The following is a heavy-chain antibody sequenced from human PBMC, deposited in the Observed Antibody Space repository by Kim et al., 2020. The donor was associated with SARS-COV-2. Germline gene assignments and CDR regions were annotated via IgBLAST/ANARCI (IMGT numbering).Heavy chain of an antibody. CDR1: GGSFSSYY. CDR2: INHSGST. CDR3: ASRSTETQSFGY. D-gene: IGHD4-17*01. J-gene: IGHJ4*02. V-gene: IGHV4-34*01. Sequence: SETLSLTCAVYGGSFSSYYWSWIRQPPGKGLEWIGEINHSGSTNYNPSLKSRVTISVDTSKNQFSLTLSSVTAAVTAVYYCASRSTETQSFGYWGQGTLVTVSS.